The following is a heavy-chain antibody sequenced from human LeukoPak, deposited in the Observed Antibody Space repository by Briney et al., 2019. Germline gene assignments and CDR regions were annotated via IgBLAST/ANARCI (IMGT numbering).Heavy chain of an antibody. CDR1: GFTFTSYA. CDR3: GKVGVGYSYGPPHH. CDR2: ISASGERT. J-gene: IGHJ5*02. Sequence: GGSLRLSCAVSGFTFTSYAMAWVRQAPGKGLEWVSGISASGERTYCADSVKGRFTIIRDDSRNTVYLQMNSLRVEDTAEYYCGKVGVGYSYGPPHHWGQGTLVIVSS. D-gene: IGHD5-18*01. V-gene: IGHV3-23*01.